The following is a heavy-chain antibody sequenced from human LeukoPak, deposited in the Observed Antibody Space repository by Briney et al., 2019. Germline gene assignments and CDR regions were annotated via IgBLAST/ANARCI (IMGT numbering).Heavy chain of an antibody. CDR1: GYTFTGYY. CDR2: INTNTGHP. J-gene: IGHJ4*02. CDR3: ARVADSSGWYDGIYKY. D-gene: IGHD6-19*01. Sequence: GASVKVSCKASGYTFTGYYMHWVRQAPGQGLEWMGWINTNTGHPTYAQGFTGRFVFSLDTSVSTAYLQISSLKAEDTAVYYCARVADSSGWYDGIYKYWGQGTLVTVSS. V-gene: IGHV7-4-1*02.